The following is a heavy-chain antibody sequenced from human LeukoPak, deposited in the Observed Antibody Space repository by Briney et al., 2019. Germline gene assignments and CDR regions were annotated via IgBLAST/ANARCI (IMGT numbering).Heavy chain of an antibody. J-gene: IGHJ6*03. Sequence: ASVKVSCKASGYTFTSYYMHWVRQAPGQGLGWMGIINPSGGSTSYAQKFQGRVTMTRDMSTSTVYMELSSLRSEDTAVYYCARDGPSNTIFGVVRSYYYMDVWGKGTTVTVSS. CDR2: INPSGGST. CDR3: ARDGPSNTIFGVVRSYYYMDV. V-gene: IGHV1-46*01. CDR1: GYTFTSYY. D-gene: IGHD3-3*01.